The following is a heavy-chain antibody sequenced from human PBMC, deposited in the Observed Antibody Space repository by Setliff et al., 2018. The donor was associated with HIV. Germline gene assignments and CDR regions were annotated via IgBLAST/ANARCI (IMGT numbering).Heavy chain of an antibody. V-gene: IGHV4-39*07. Sequence: SETLSLTCAVSGGSVSSPSYYWGWIRQPPGKGLEWIGSVYNSGITFKNPSLKSRVSISVDRSGNQFSLKLPSVTAADTAVYYCARTHRYCSGNSYSKVSFDSWGQGALVTVSS. CDR3: ARTHRYCSGNSYSKVSFDS. J-gene: IGHJ4*02. CDR1: GGSVSSPSYY. CDR2: VYNSGIT. D-gene: IGHD2-2*01.